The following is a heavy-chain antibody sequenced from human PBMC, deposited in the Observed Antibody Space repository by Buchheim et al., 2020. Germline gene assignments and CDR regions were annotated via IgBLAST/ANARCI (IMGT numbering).Heavy chain of an antibody. CDR2: ISYDGSDR. J-gene: IGHJ4*02. V-gene: IGHV3-30*18. D-gene: IGHD2-2*01. Sequence: VQLVESGGGVVQPGRSLRLSCVASGFTFSEYGMHWVRQAPGKGLEWVAVISYDGSDRYYADSVKGRLSISRDNSKNTLYLTMNSLRADETAAYYCAKDLRRRGYCSSSACFITELDYWGQGSL. CDR1: GFTFSEYG. CDR3: AKDLRRRGYCSSSACFITELDY.